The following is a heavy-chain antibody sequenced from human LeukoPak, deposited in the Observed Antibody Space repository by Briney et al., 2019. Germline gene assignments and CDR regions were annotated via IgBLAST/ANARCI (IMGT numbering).Heavy chain of an antibody. V-gene: IGHV3-11*04. Sequence: GGSLRLSCAASGFTFSDYYMSWIRQAPGKRLEWVSYISSSGSTIYYADCVRGRFTISRDNAKNSLYLQMNSLRAEDTAVYYCARDISPYCGGDCYFDYWGQGTLVTVSS. J-gene: IGHJ4*02. CDR1: GFTFSDYY. CDR3: ARDISPYCGGDCYFDY. D-gene: IGHD2-21*02. CDR2: ISSSGSTI.